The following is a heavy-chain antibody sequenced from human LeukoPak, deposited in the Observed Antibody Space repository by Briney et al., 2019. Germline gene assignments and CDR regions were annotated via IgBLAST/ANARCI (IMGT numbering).Heavy chain of an antibody. V-gene: IGHV4-4*07. Sequence: SETLSLTCTVSGGSISSYYWSWIRQPAGMGLEWIGRIFASGHTDYKPSLQGRVTISLDMSRNQLFLNLTSLTAADTAVYYCARFLASPDVGVTGPFDFWGQGSLVTVSS. J-gene: IGHJ4*02. CDR2: IFASGHT. CDR1: GGSISSYY. CDR3: ARFLASPDVGVTGPFDF. D-gene: IGHD2-21*02.